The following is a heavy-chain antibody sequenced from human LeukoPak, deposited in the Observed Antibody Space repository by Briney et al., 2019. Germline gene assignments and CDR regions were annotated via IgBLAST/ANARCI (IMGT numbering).Heavy chain of an antibody. CDR2: INQDGSEK. CDR3: ADPPSDF. Sequence: GGSLTLARATSGFNFNTKWVTSVSHPPGEGLEWVANINQDGSEKYHGDSVKGRFIISRDNAQRSLFLEMSSLRAEDTAVYYCADPPSDFWGQGTLVAVSS. CDR1: GFNFNTKW. J-gene: IGHJ4*02. V-gene: IGHV3-7*01.